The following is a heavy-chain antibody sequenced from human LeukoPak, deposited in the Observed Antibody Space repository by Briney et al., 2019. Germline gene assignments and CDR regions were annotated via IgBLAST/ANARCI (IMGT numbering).Heavy chain of an antibody. J-gene: IGHJ4*02. CDR1: GGSVSSGSYC. CDR2: IYYSGST. Sequence: SETLSLTCTVSGGSVSSGSYCWTWTRQPPGKGLEWIEYIYYSGSTNYNPSLKSRVTISVDTSKNRFSLKLSSVTAADTAVYYCARGSGYYYSPFDYWGQGTLVTVSS. D-gene: IGHD3-22*01. CDR3: ARGSGYYYSPFDY. V-gene: IGHV4-61*01.